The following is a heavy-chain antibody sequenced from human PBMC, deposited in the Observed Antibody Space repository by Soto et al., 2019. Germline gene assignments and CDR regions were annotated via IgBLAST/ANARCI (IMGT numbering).Heavy chain of an antibody. V-gene: IGHV1-2*02. D-gene: IGHD3-3*01. Sequence: GASVKVSCKASGYTFTAYYIHWVRQAPGLGLEWMGWINPNSGGTNYAQKFQDRVTMTRDTSISTAYMELSRLRSDDTAVYYCARIDPVTINYYYGMDVWGQGTTVTVSS. CDR2: INPNSGGT. CDR3: ARIDPVTINYYYGMDV. J-gene: IGHJ6*02. CDR1: GYTFTAYY.